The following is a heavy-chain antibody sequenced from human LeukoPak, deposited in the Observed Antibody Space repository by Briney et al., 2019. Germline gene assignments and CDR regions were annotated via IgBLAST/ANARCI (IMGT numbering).Heavy chain of an antibody. CDR1: GFTFSSYA. D-gene: IGHD4-11*01. J-gene: IGHJ4*02. CDR2: ISSNGGST. CDR3: ASHYKTTGSNPQPDY. V-gene: IGHV3-64*01. Sequence: GGSLRLSCAASGFTFSSYAMHWVRQAPGKGLEYVSAISSNGGSTYYANSVKGRFTISRDNSKNTLYLQMYSLRPEDTVVYYCASHYKTTGSNPQPDYWGQGTLVSVSS.